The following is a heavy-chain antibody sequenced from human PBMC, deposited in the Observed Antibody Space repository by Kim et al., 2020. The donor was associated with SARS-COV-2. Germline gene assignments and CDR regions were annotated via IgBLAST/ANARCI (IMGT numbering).Heavy chain of an antibody. J-gene: IGHJ4*02. CDR3: ARVPTSVYSSSSFDY. Sequence: QKFQGRVTMTRNTSISTAYMELSSLRSEDTAVYYCARVPTSVYSSSSFDYWGQGTLVTVSS. D-gene: IGHD6-6*01. V-gene: IGHV1-8*01.